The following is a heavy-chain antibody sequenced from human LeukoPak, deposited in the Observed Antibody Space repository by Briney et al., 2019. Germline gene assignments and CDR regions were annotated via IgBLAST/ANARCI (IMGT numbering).Heavy chain of an antibody. Sequence: ASVKVSCKASGGTFSSYATSWVRQAPGQGLEWMGRIIPIFGTANYAQKFQGRVTITTDESTSTAYMELSSLRSEDTAVYYCARGRGTMVRGVPRDYYYYMDVWGKGTTVTVSS. D-gene: IGHD3-10*01. CDR2: IIPIFGTA. V-gene: IGHV1-69*05. J-gene: IGHJ6*03. CDR3: ARGRGTMVRGVPRDYYYYMDV. CDR1: GGTFSSYA.